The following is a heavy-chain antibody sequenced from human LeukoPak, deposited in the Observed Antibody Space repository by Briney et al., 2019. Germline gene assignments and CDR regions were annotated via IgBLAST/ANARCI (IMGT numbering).Heavy chain of an antibody. V-gene: IGHV5-51*01. J-gene: IGHJ4*02. CDR3: ARQYLSSASLDY. D-gene: IGHD3-22*01. CDR2: IYPGDSDT. Sequence: GESLKISCKGSGYTFTTSWIGWVRQMPGKGLEWMGIIYPGDSDTRYSPSFQGQVTISADKSISTAYLQWSSLKASDTAMYYCARQYLSSASLDYWGQGTLVTVSS. CDR1: GYTFTTSW.